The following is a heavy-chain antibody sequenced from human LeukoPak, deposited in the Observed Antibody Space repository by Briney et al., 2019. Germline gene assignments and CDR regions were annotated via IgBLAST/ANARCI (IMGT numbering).Heavy chain of an antibody. CDR2: ISTRGGTT. CDR1: GFTFSDYA. J-gene: IGHJ4*02. V-gene: IGHV3-23*01. CDR3: AKRKDNRWHATFDY. Sequence: GRSLRLSCVASGFTFSDYAMSWVRQAPGKGLEWVSSISTRGGTTNYADSVKGRFAISRDNSRNTPDLQMNSLRAEDSALHYCAKRKDNRWHATFDYWGQGTLVTVSS. D-gene: IGHD2-15*01.